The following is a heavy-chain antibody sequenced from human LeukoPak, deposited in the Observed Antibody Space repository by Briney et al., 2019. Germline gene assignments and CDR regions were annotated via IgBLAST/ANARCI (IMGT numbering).Heavy chain of an antibody. V-gene: IGHV1-69*04. CDR3: AREDSGYDYSAYDAFDI. Sequence: PVKVSCKASGGTFSSYAISWVRQAPGQGLEWMGRIIPILGIANYAQKFQGRVTITADKSTSTAYMELSSLRSEDTAVYYCAREDSGYDYSAYDAFDIWGQGTMVTVSS. J-gene: IGHJ3*02. CDR1: GGTFSSYA. D-gene: IGHD5-12*01. CDR2: IIPILGIA.